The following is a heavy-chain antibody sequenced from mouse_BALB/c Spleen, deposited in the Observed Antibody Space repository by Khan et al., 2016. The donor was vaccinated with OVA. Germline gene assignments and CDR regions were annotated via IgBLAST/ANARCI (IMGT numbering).Heavy chain of an antibody. CDR3: ARSGITTGYAMDY. CDR2: ISSGSSTI. D-gene: IGHD2-4*01. CDR1: GFTFSSFG. V-gene: IGHV5-17*02. Sequence: EVELVESGGGLVQPGGSRTLSCAASGFTFSSFGMNWVRQAPEQGLEWVAYISSGSSTIYYAETVKGRFTISRDNPKNILFLQMTSLRSEDTAMYYCARSGITTGYAMDYWGQGTSVTVSS. J-gene: IGHJ4*01.